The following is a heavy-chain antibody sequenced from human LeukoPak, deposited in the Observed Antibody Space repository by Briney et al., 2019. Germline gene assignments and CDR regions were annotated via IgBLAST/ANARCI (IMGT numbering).Heavy chain of an antibody. D-gene: IGHD3-22*01. Sequence: SETLSLTCTVSGGSLIVRYWSCIRQPPGKRLEWIGYVSYTGRTKYNPSLQSRVTISIDTSKSQFSLKLTSVTSADTAVYSSAILLHNHISGAPDTSAVWGQRTTVIVSS. J-gene: IGHJ3*01. CDR3: AILLHNHISGAPDTSAV. CDR2: VSYTGRT. V-gene: IGHV4-59*11. CDR1: GGSLIVRY.